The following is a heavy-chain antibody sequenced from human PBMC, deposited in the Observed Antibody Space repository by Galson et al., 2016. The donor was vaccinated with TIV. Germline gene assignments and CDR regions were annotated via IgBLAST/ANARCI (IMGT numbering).Heavy chain of an antibody. Sequence: SLRLSCAASGFTFGDHGMSWVRQAPGKGLEWMGFIRTRGYGESTEYAASVKGRFTMSRDDSKSIAYLQMNSLKTADTAVYYCSRRVHLDYWGPGTLVTVSS. V-gene: IGHV3-49*04. CDR2: IRTRGYGEST. J-gene: IGHJ4*02. CDR3: SRRVHLDY. CDR1: GFTFGDHG.